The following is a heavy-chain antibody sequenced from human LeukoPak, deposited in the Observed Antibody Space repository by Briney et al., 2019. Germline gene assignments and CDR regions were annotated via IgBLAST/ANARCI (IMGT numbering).Heavy chain of an antibody. Sequence: GGSLRLSCAASGFTFSNAWMNWVRQAPGKGLEWVGRIKSKTDGGTTDYAAPVKGRFTISRDDSKNTLYLQMNSLRAEDTAVYYCAKDSSAHDIVVVPAAPYFDYWGQGTLVTVSS. D-gene: IGHD2-2*01. J-gene: IGHJ4*02. CDR3: AKDSSAHDIVVVPAAPYFDY. V-gene: IGHV3-15*07. CDR2: IKSKTDGGTT. CDR1: GFTFSNAW.